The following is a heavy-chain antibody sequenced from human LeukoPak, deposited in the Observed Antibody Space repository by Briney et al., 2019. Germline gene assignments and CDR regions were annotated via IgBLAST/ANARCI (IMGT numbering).Heavy chain of an antibody. CDR2: ISGSGGST. CDR1: EFTFSSYA. V-gene: IGHV3-23*01. J-gene: IGHJ3*02. CDR3: ARTRGGLWTGAFDI. D-gene: IGHD2-21*01. Sequence: GGSLRLSCAASEFTFSSYAISWVRQAPGKGLEWVSTISGSGGSTYYADSVKGRFTISRDNSKNTLYLQMSSLRAEDTAVYYCARTRGGLWTGAFDIWGQGTMVTVSS.